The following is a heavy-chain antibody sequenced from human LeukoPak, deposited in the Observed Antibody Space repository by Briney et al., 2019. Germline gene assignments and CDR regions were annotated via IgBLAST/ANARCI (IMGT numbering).Heavy chain of an antibody. D-gene: IGHD3-16*01. J-gene: IGHJ5*02. Sequence: SETLSLTCTVSGGSIRSSAYHWGWIRQPPGKGLEWIGSIYYSGSTYYNPSLKSRVTISVDTSKNQFSLKLSSVTAADTAVYYCARARFGINWFDPWGQGTLVTVSS. CDR3: ARARFGINWFDP. V-gene: IGHV4-39*07. CDR1: GGSIRSSAYH. CDR2: IYYSGST.